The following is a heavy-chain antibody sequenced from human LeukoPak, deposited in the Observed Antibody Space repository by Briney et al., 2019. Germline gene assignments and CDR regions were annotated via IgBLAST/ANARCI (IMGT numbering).Heavy chain of an antibody. J-gene: IGHJ5*02. CDR1: GYSFTNYW. CDR2: IYLGDSDT. Sequence: GESLKISCKGSGYSFTNYWIGWVRQMPGKGLEWMGIIYLGDSDTKYSPSFQGQVTISADKSISTAYLQWSSLKASDTAMYYCARSFSCTTTTCQGFDPWGQGTLVTVSS. CDR3: ARSFSCTTTTCQGFDP. D-gene: IGHD2-2*01. V-gene: IGHV5-51*01.